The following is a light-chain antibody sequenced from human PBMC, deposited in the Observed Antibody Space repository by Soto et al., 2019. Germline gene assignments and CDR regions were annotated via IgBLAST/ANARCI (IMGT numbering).Light chain of an antibody. CDR1: SSDVGGYDY. Sequence: LTQPPSASGSPGQSVTISCTGTSSDVGGYDYVSWYQQHPGKAPKLMIYEVTKRPSGVPDRLSGSKSGNTASLTVSGLQAEDEADYYCSSYAGSNNFVFGTGTKVTVL. CDR3: SSYAGSNNFV. CDR2: EVT. V-gene: IGLV2-8*01. J-gene: IGLJ1*01.